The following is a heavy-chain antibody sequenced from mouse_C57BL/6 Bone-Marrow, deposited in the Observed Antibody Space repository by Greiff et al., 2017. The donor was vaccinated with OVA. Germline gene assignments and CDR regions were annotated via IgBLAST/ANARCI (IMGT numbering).Heavy chain of an antibody. CDR1: GFTFSDYG. Sequence: EVKLMESGGGLVKPGGSLKLSCAASGFTFSDYGMHWVRQAPEKGLEWVAYISSGSSTIYYADTVKGRFTISRDNAKNTLFLQMPSLRSEDTAMYYCARPHDYGSSYAWYFEVWDTGTTVTVTS. J-gene: IGHJ1*03. V-gene: IGHV5-17*01. CDR2: ISSGSSTI. D-gene: IGHD1-1*01. CDR3: ARPHDYGSSYAWYFEV.